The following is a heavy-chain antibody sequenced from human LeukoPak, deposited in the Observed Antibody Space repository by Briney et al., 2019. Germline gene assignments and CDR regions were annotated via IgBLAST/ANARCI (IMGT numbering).Heavy chain of an antibody. V-gene: IGHV3-11*01. CDR3: ARDHEAAAGIGSAFDY. CDR2: ISSSGSTI. Sequence: GGSLRLSCAASGFTFSDYYMSWIRQAPGKGLEWVSYISSSGSTIYYADSVKGRFTISRDNAKNSLYLQINSLRAEDTAVYYCARDHEAAAGIGSAFDYWGQGTLVTVSS. J-gene: IGHJ4*02. D-gene: IGHD6-13*01. CDR1: GFTFSDYY.